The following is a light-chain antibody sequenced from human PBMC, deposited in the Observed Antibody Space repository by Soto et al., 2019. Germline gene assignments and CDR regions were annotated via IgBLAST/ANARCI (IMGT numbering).Light chain of an antibody. CDR2: AAS. Sequence: DIQMTQSPSSLSASVGDRVTITCRASQSISSYLNWYQQKPGKAPKLLIYAASSLQSGVPSRFSGSGSGTDFTLPISSLQPXXFATSYFQQSYSSLWTFGQGPKVEIK. CDR3: QQSYSSLWT. J-gene: IGKJ1*01. CDR1: QSISSY. V-gene: IGKV1-39*01.